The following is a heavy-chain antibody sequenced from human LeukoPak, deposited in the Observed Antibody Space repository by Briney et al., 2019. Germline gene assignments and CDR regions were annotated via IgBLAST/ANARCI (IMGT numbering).Heavy chain of an antibody. CDR1: GYSISSGYY. V-gene: IGHV4-38-2*02. CDR2: IYHSGST. CDR3: ARDRDGSGYYYADAFDI. J-gene: IGHJ3*02. Sequence: PSETLSLTCTVSGYSISSGYYWGWIRQPPGKGLEWIGEIYHSGSTNYDPSLKSRVTISVDKSKNQFSLKLSSVTAADTAVYYCARDRDGSGYYYADAFDIRGEGTMVTVSS. D-gene: IGHD3-22*01.